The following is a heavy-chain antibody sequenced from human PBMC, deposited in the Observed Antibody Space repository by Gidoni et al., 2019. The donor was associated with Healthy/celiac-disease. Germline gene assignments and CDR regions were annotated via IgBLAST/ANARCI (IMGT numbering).Heavy chain of an antibody. CDR3: ARHLPGTRGVAFDI. Sequence: QLQLQESGPGLVKPSETLSLTCTVSGGSISSSSYYWGWIRQPPGKGLEWIGSIYYSGSTYYNPSLKSRVTISVDTSKNQFSLKLSSVTAADTAVYYCARHLPGTRGVAFDIWGQGTMVTVSS. D-gene: IGHD1-1*01. V-gene: IGHV4-39*01. J-gene: IGHJ3*02. CDR1: GGSISSSSYY. CDR2: IYYSGST.